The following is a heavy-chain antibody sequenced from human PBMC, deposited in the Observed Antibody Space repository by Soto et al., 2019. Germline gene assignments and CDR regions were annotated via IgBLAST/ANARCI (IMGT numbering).Heavy chain of an antibody. CDR1: GFTFSSYA. J-gene: IGHJ6*02. D-gene: IGHD3-3*01. Sequence: EVQLLESGGGLVQPGGSLRLSCAASGFTFSSYAMSWVRQAPGKWLEWVSAISGSGGSTYYADSVKGRFTISRDNSKNTLYLPMNSLRAEDTAVYYCAKDIGRSWVFGVAPAWGQGTTVTVSS. CDR3: AKDIGRSWVFGVAPA. CDR2: ISGSGGST. V-gene: IGHV3-23*01.